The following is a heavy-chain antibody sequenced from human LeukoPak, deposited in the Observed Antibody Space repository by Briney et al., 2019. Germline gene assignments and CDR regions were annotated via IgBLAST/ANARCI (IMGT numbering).Heavy chain of an antibody. Sequence: GGSLRLSCAASGFTFSNAWMNWVRQAPGKGLEWVGRIKSKTDGGTTDYAAPVKGRFTISRDKTKNTLYMQMNSLRAEDTAVYYCAKSAYCDASGYYREYYFDYWGQGTLVTVSS. D-gene: IGHD3-22*01. CDR2: IKSKTDGGTT. V-gene: IGHV3-15*07. J-gene: IGHJ4*02. CDR1: GFTFSNAW. CDR3: AKSAYCDASGYYREYYFDY.